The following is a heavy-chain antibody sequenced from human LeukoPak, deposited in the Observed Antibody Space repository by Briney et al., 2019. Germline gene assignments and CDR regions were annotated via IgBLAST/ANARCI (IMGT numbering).Heavy chain of an antibody. CDR3: ARVPWNPEAYCGGDCQYFDY. CDR2: IWYDGSNK. Sequence: GGSLRLSCAASGFTFSSNGMHWVRQAPGKGLEWVAVIWYDGSNKYYADSVKGRFTISRDNSKNTLYLQMNSLRVEDTAVYYCARVPWNPEAYCGGDCQYFDYWGQGTLVTVSS. CDR1: GFTFSSNG. J-gene: IGHJ4*02. D-gene: IGHD2-21*02. V-gene: IGHV3-33*01.